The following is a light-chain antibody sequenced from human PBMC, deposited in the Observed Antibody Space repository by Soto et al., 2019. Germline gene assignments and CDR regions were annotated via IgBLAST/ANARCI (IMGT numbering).Light chain of an antibody. J-gene: IGLJ1*01. CDR1: SSDVGANNY. CDR2: EVT. V-gene: IGLV2-8*01. CDR3: SSYAGTNRV. Sequence: QSALTQPPSASGSPGQSVTISCTGTSSDVGANNYVSWYQQHPGKAPKLMIYEVTKRPSGVPDRVSGSKSGNTASLTVSGLQAEDEADYYCSSYAGTNRVFGTGTKVTVL.